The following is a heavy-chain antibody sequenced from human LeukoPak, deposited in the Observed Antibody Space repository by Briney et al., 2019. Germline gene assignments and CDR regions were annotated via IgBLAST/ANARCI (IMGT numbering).Heavy chain of an antibody. J-gene: IGHJ5*02. CDR1: GGTFSSYA. CDR3: ARGATIFGVVGNWFDP. D-gene: IGHD3-3*01. CDR2: IIPIFGTA. V-gene: IGHV1-69*13. Sequence: GGSVKVSCKASGGTFSSYAISWVRQATGQGLEWMGGIIPIFGTANYAQKSQGRVMITADESTSTAYMELSSLRYEDTAVYYCARGATIFGVVGNWFDPWGQGTLVTVSS.